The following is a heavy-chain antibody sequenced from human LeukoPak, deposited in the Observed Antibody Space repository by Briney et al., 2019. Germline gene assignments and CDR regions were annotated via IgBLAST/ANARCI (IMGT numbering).Heavy chain of an antibody. J-gene: IGHJ6*02. V-gene: IGHV4-39*01. CDR2: IYDSGST. CDR1: GGSIRSSYYY. CDR3: ANIRFLENYGMDV. Sequence: SETLSLTCTVSGGSIRSSYYYWGWIRQPPGEGLEWIGSIYDSGSTYYNPSLKSRVTISVDTSKNQFSLKLNSVTAADTAVYYCANIRFLENYGMDVWGQGTTVTVSS. D-gene: IGHD3-3*01.